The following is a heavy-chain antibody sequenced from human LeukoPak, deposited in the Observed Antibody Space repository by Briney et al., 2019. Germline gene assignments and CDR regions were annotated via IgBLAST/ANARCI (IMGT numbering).Heavy chain of an antibody. V-gene: IGHV3-23*01. CDR1: GFTFSSYA. J-gene: IGHJ6*03. D-gene: IGHD2-15*01. CDR3: AKSPRGGYYYYMDV. Sequence: PGGSLRLSCAASGFTFSSYAMSWVRQAPGKGLEWVSAISGSGGSTYYADSVKGRFTISRDNSKNTLYLQMNSLRAEDTAVYYCAKSPRGGYYYYMDVWGKGTTVTVSS. CDR2: ISGSGGST.